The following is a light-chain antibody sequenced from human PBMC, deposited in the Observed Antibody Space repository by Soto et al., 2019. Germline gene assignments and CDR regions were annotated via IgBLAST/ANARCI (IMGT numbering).Light chain of an antibody. J-gene: IGKJ1*01. CDR3: HQYGSSPGT. CDR1: QRITTNF. CDR2: GAS. V-gene: IGKV3-20*01. Sequence: EIVLTQSPGTLSLSPGERATLSCRASQRITTNFLAWYQQKAGQAPRLLIYGASSRATGIPDRFSGSGSGTDFTLTISRLEPEDFAIYYCHQYGSSPGTFGQGTKVDIK.